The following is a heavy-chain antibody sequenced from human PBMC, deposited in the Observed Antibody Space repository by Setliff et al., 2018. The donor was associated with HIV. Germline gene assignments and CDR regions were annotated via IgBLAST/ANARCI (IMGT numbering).Heavy chain of an antibody. V-gene: IGHV4-4*09. Sequence: PSETLSLTCRVSGTTFNSYYWTWIRQTPEKGLEWIGYIGIFRDPKYNPSLQGRVSMSTDMSKKEFSLSLTSVTVADTAVYYCARGLTRGGYYYYFYMDVWGKGTTVTVSS. CDR3: ARGLTRGGYYYYFYMDV. D-gene: IGHD3-16*01. J-gene: IGHJ6*03. CDR1: GTTFNSYY. CDR2: IGIFRDP.